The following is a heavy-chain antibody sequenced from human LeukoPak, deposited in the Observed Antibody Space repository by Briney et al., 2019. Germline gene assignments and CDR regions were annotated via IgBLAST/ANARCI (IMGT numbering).Heavy chain of an antibody. V-gene: IGHV4-39*01. CDR2: IYYSGST. Sequence: SETLSLTCTVSGGSISSSSYYWGWIRQPPGKGLEWIGSIYYSGSTYYNPSLKSRVTISVDTSKNQFSLKLSSVTAADTAVYYCARRAPGGHNWFDPWGQGTLVTVSS. CDR1: GGSISSSSYY. CDR3: ARRAPGGHNWFDP. D-gene: IGHD6-25*01. J-gene: IGHJ5*02.